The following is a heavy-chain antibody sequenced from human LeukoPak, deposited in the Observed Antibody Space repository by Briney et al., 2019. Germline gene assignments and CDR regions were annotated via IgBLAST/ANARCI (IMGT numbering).Heavy chain of an antibody. Sequence: SETLSLTCAVYGGSFSGYYWSWIRQPPGKGLEWIGEINHSGSTNYNPSLKSRVTISVDTSKSQFSLKLSSVTAADTAVYYCARRRRTTVVTPNAFDIWGQGTMVTVSS. CDR1: GGSFSGYY. CDR2: INHSGST. CDR3: ARRRRTTVVTPNAFDI. V-gene: IGHV4-34*01. J-gene: IGHJ3*02. D-gene: IGHD4-23*01.